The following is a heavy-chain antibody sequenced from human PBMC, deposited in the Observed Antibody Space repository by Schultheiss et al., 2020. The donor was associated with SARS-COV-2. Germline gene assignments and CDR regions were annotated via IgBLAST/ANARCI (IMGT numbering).Heavy chain of an antibody. CDR1: GGSIVSYY. CDR3: ARGFSSSWYAGMDV. J-gene: IGHJ6*02. CDR2: IYISGST. V-gene: IGHV4-4*07. Sequence: GSLRLSCTVSGGSIVSYYWNWIRQPPGKRLEWIGRIYISGSTNYNPSLKSRVTMSVDTSKNQFSLKLSSVTAADTAVYYCARGFSSSWYAGMDVWGQGTTVTVSS. D-gene: IGHD6-13*01.